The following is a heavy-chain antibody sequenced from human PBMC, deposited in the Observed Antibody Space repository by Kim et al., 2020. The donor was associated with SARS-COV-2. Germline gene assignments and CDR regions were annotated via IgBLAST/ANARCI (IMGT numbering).Heavy chain of an antibody. CDR1: GGTFSSYA. CDR2: IIPIYGTA. D-gene: IGHD3-9*01. V-gene: IGHV1-69*13. Sequence: SVKVSCKASGGTFSSYAISWVRQAPGQGLEWMGGIIPIYGTANYAQKFQGRVTITADESTSTAYMELSSLRSEDTAVYYCARDEGGYDILTGYFKVDAFDIWGQGTMFTVSS. J-gene: IGHJ3*02. CDR3: ARDEGGYDILTGYFKVDAFDI.